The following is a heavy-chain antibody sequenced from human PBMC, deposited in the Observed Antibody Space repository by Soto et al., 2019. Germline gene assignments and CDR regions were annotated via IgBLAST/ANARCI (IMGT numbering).Heavy chain of an antibody. CDR1: GYAFTGHY. CDR2: IGPESGAT. CDR3: AREDYSNFDY. D-gene: IGHD4-4*01. Sequence: ASVKVSFKASGYAFTGHYIHWVRQAPEQGPEWMGEIGPESGATRYAQKFQGRVTMTRDMSITTVYMELNNLSPDDTAVYYCAREDYSNFDYWGQGTLVTVSS. V-gene: IGHV1-2*02. J-gene: IGHJ4*02.